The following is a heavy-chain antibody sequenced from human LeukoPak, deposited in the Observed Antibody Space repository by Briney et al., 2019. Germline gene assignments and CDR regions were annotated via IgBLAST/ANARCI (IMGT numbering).Heavy chain of an antibody. V-gene: IGHV3-NL1*01. CDR3: LRQGVGSPPR. CDR1: GFTFSSYD. D-gene: IGHD1-26*01. J-gene: IGHJ4*02. CDR2: IYAGGGGSA. Sequence: PGGSLRLSCAASGFTFSSYDMHWVRQAPGKGLEWVSLIYAGGGGSAYYADSVRGRFTGSRDDSKNTLDLQMNSLKPDDTAIYYCLRQGVGSPPRWGQGTLVTVSS.